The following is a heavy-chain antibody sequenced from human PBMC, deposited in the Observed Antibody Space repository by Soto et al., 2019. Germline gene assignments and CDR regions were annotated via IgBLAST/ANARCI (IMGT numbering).Heavy chain of an antibody. CDR3: GKYSGSYPVYNGMNV. V-gene: IGHV3-23*01. CDR1: GFPFSTSA. J-gene: IGHJ6*02. Sequence: PGGSLRLSCAASGFPFSTSAMNWVRQAPGKGLEWVSIISATSDAAYYAESVKCRFTSSRDNSKNTLYLQMNSLRPEDTAMYYCGKYSGSYPVYNGMNVWGQGTTVTVSS. CDR2: ISATSDAA. D-gene: IGHD1-26*01.